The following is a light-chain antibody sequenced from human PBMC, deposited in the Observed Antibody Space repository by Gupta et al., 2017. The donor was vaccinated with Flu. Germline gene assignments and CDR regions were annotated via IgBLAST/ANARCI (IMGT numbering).Light chain of an antibody. CDR2: RND. Sequence: QSVLTQPPSASGTPVQRVTISCCGTSSNIAGNTVNWYLQVPGTAPTLLIYRNDQRTSGVPDRFSGSKSGTSASLAISVLQSEDEGDYYCSAWDDSLNGPVFGGGTKLTVL. CDR3: SAWDDSLNGPV. CDR1: SSNIAGNT. J-gene: IGLJ3*02. V-gene: IGLV1-44*01.